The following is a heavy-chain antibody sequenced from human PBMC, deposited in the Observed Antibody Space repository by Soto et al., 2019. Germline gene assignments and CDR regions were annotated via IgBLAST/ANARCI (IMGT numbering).Heavy chain of an antibody. CDR3: AKDPDSIAARP. CDR2: IKQDGTEK. D-gene: IGHD6-6*01. CDR1: GLTFSSFW. J-gene: IGHJ4*02. V-gene: IGHV3-7*01. Sequence: GGSLRLSCAASGLTFSSFWMTWVRQAPGKGLEWVANIKQDGTEKYYVDSVKGRFTISRDNSKNTLYLQMNSLRAEDTAVYYCAKDPDSIAARPGGQGTLVTVSS.